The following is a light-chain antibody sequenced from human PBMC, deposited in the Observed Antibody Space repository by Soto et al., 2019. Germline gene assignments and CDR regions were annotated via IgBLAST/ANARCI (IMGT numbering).Light chain of an antibody. CDR1: SSNIGSNT. J-gene: IGLJ1*01. CDR3: AAWDDSLNGSV. V-gene: IGLV1-44*01. CDR2: TNN. Sequence: QSVLTQPPSASGTPGQRVTISCSGSSSNIGSNTVTWCQHLPGTAPKLLIYTNNERPSGVPDRFSGSKSGTSASLAISGLQSEDEADYYCAAWDDSLNGSVFGTGTKVTVL.